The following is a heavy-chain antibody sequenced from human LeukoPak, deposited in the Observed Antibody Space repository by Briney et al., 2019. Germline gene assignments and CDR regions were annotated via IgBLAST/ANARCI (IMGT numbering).Heavy chain of an antibody. CDR3: ARQFPPYYGSGTN. Sequence: GGSLRLSCAASGFTFSSYSMNWVRQAPGKGLEWVSYISSSSSTIYYADSVKGRFTISRDNAKNSLYLQMNSLRAEDTAVYYCARQFPPYYGSGTNWGQGTLVTVSS. D-gene: IGHD3-10*01. CDR2: ISSSSSTI. J-gene: IGHJ4*02. V-gene: IGHV3-48*01. CDR1: GFTFSSYS.